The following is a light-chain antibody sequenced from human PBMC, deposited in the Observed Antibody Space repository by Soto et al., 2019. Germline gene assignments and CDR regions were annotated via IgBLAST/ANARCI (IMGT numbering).Light chain of an antibody. CDR3: QQYESSWT. CDR1: HSISSTF. Sequence: EIVLTQSPGTLSLSPGERATLSCRASHSISSTFLAWYQHKPGQAPRVLIYGASRRATGIPDRFSGSGSGTDFTLTINRLEPEDFAVYYCQQYESSWTFGQGTKVE. V-gene: IGKV3-20*01. CDR2: GAS. J-gene: IGKJ1*01.